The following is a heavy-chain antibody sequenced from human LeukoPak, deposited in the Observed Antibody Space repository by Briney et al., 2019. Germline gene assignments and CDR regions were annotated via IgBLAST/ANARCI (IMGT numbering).Heavy chain of an antibody. V-gene: IGHV3-20*04. Sequence: GGSLRLSCAASGLTPADYGMSWVRQAPGKGLEWVSGINWNGGSTGYADSVKGRFTISRDNAKNSLYLQMNSLRAEDTALYYCASGFGESSYYYYMDVWGKGTTVTVSS. J-gene: IGHJ6*03. CDR3: ASGFGESSYYYYMDV. CDR1: GLTPADYG. D-gene: IGHD3-10*01. CDR2: INWNGGST.